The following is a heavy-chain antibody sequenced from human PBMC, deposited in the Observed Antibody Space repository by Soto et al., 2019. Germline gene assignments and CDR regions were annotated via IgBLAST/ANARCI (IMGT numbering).Heavy chain of an antibody. CDR2: INAGNGNT. Sequence: CQVTRYTETGTVMRMASSASGQRLEWMGWINAGNGNTKYSQKFQGRVTITRDTSASTAYMELSSLRSEATALYSCFRDSGPTGFYPWCLETLVTISS. CDR3: FRDSGPTGFYP. D-gene: IGHD3-10*01. CDR1: RYTETGTV. V-gene: IGHV1-3*01. J-gene: IGHJ5*01.